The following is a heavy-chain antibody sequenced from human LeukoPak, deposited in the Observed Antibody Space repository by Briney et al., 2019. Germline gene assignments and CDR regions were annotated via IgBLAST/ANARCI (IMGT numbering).Heavy chain of an antibody. CDR2: ITGSGGNT. V-gene: IGHV3-23*01. J-gene: IGHJ4*02. Sequence: GGSLRLSCAASGFTFSNYVMTWVCQAPGKGLEWVSVITGSGGNTYYADSVKGRFTISRDNSKSTLYLQMNSLRAEDTAVYYCAKNSLYGDYIDYWGQGTRVTVSS. CDR1: GFTFSNYV. D-gene: IGHD4-17*01. CDR3: AKNSLYGDYIDY.